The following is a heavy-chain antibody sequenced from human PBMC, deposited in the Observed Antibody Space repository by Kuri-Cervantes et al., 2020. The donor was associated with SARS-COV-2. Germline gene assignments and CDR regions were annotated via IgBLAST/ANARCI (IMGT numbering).Heavy chain of an antibody. Sequence: SRRSSCAASGFTFDDYAMHGVRQAPGKGLEWVSGISWNSGGIGYADSVKGRFTISRDKAKNTLYLQMNSLRAEDTAVYYCAKGVAAADSHYFDYWGQGTLVTVSS. CDR2: ISWNSGGI. CDR1: GFTFDDYA. V-gene: IGHV3-9*01. CDR3: AKGVAAADSHYFDY. J-gene: IGHJ4*02. D-gene: IGHD6-13*01.